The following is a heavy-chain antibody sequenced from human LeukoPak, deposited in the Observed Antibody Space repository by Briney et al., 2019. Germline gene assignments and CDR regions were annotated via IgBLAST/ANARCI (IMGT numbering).Heavy chain of an antibody. CDR3: ARDLSDDGY. CDR1: GFTFSSSC. J-gene: IGHJ4*02. CDR2: ISSSSSYI. Sequence: GGSLRLSCAVSGFTFSSSCMSWVRQAPGKGLEWVSSISSSSSYIYYADSVKGRFTISRDNGKNSLYLQMNSLRAEDTAVYYCARDLSDDGYWGQGTLVTVSS. D-gene: IGHD2/OR15-2a*01. V-gene: IGHV3-21*01.